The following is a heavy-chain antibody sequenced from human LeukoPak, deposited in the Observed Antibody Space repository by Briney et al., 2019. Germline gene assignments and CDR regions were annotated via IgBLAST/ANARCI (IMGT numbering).Heavy chain of an antibody. CDR2: IYYSGST. D-gene: IGHD3-22*01. Sequence: NPSETLSLTCTVSGGSISSSSYYWGWIRQPPGKGLEWIGSIYYSGSTYYNPSLKSRVTISVDTSKNQFSLKLSSVTAADTAVYYCARSRDSYGSSGYHDYWGQGTLVTVSS. CDR1: GGSISSSSYY. V-gene: IGHV4-39*07. J-gene: IGHJ4*02. CDR3: ARSRDSYGSSGYHDY.